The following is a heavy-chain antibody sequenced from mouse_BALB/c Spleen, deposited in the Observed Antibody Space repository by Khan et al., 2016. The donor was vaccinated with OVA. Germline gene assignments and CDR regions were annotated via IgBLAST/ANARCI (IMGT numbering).Heavy chain of an antibody. Sequence: QVQLQQPGPELVKPGASVRISCKASGYTFTTYYIHWVKQRPGQGLEWIGWIYPGYVNSKYNEKFKGKATLTTDKSFSTAYFPLSSLTSEDSAVYFCARDDYFVGDAMDYWGQGTSVTNTS. J-gene: IGHJ4*01. D-gene: IGHD2-4*01. CDR2: IYPGYVNS. V-gene: IGHV1S56*01. CDR3: ARDDYFVGDAMDY. CDR1: GYTFTTYY.